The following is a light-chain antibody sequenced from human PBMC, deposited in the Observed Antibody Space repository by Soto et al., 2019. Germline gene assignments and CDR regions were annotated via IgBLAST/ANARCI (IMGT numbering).Light chain of an antibody. J-gene: IGKJ1*01. V-gene: IGKV3-20*01. CDR3: QQYGSSPRA. Sequence: EIVLTQSPGTLSSSPGERATLSCRASQSVSNSYLAWYQQKPGQAPRLLIYGASSRATGIPDRFSGSGSGTDFTLTISRLESEDFAVYYCQQYGSSPRAFGQGTKVDIK. CDR2: GAS. CDR1: QSVSNSY.